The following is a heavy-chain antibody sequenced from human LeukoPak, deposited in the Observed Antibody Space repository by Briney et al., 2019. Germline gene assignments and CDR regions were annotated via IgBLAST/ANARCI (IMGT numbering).Heavy chain of an antibody. CDR3: VLCSSGYYNTFDY. J-gene: IGHJ4*02. CDR2: IYYSRGT. V-gene: IGHV4-59*01. Sequence: SETLSLTCTVSGDSISSYYWSWIRQPPGKELEGIGYIYYSRGTNYNPSLNSRVTISVDTSKNQFSLKLSSVTPADTAVYYCVLCSSGYYNTFDYWGQRTLVTVSS. D-gene: IGHD3-22*01. CDR1: GDSISSYY.